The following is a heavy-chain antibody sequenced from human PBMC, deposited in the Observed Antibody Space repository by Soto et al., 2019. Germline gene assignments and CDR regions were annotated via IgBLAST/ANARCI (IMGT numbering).Heavy chain of an antibody. Sequence: QVQLVQSGAEVKKPGASVKVSCKASGYTFTSYDITWVRQATGQGLEWMGWMNPKSGNTGYAQKFKGRVTMTRNTSISTAYRELSILRSEDTAVYYCARCRATYYDFWSGYSSKPNMDYWGQGTLVTGSS. CDR3: ARCRATYYDFWSGYSSKPNMDY. D-gene: IGHD3-3*01. CDR2: MNPKSGNT. CDR1: GYTFTSYD. J-gene: IGHJ4*02. V-gene: IGHV1-8*01.